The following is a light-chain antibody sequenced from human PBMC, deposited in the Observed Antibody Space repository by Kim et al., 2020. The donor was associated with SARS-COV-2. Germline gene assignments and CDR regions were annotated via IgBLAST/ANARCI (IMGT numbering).Light chain of an antibody. CDR1: QSVLYSSNNKNY. J-gene: IGKJ1*01. CDR3: QQYYSTRT. Sequence: DIVMTQSPDSLAVSLGKRATINCKSSQSVLYSSNNKNYLAWYQQKPGQPPKLLIYWASTRESGVPDRFSGSGSGTDFTLTISSLQAEDVAVYYCQQYYSTRTFGQGTKVDIK. CDR2: WAS. V-gene: IGKV4-1*01.